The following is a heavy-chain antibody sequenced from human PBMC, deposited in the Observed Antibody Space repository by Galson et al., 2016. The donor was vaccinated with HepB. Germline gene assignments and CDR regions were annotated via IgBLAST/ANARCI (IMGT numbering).Heavy chain of an antibody. J-gene: IGHJ6*02. CDR3: AREPHGRTGYSYYYYGMDV. CDR2: INPRGDTT. Sequence: SVKVSCKAPAYTFTNYYIHWVRQAPGQGLEWMGLINPRGDTTTYAQNFQGRVTMTRDTSTSSVHMALSSLRSEDTAVYYCAREPHGRTGYSYYYYGMDVWGQGTTVTVSS. CDR1: AYTFTNYY. D-gene: IGHD2-15*01. V-gene: IGHV1-46*01.